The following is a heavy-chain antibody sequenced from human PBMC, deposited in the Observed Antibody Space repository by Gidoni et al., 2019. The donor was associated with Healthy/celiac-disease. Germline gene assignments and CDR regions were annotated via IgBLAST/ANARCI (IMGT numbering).Heavy chain of an antibody. D-gene: IGHD1-7*01. V-gene: IGHV1-18*01. CDR2: ISAYNGNT. CDR1: GYTFPSYG. Sequence: QVQLVPAGAEVKKPGASVKVSCQASGYTFPSYGTSWVRQAPGQGLEWMGWISAYNGNTNYAQKLQGRVTMTTDTSTSTAYMELRSLRSDDTAVYYCARCKGETKWNFLHWFDPWGQGTLVTVSS. J-gene: IGHJ5*02. CDR3: ARCKGETKWNFLHWFDP.